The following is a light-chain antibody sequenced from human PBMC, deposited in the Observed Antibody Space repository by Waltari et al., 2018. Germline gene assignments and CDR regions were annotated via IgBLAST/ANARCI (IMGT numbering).Light chain of an antibody. CDR1: HSIDYW. J-gene: IGKJ1*01. CDR2: DAS. V-gene: IGKV1-5*01. CDR3: QQYDRYSAWT. Sequence: DFQMTQSPSTLAASVGDRVTIACRASHSIDYWLAWYQQKPGKAPKLLIYDASNLDSGVPSRFSGSGSGTEFTLTISSLQPDDFATYYCQQYDRYSAWTFGQGTKVEIK.